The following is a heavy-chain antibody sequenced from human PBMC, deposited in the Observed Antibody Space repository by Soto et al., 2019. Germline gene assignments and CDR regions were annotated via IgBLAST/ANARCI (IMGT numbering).Heavy chain of an antibody. J-gene: IGHJ3*02. CDR1: GYSFTSQY. D-gene: IGHD3-16*01. V-gene: IGHV1-46*01. Sequence: QVQLVQSGAEVKKPGASVKISCEASGYSFTSQYVHWVRQAPGQGLEWMGIINPNGGSTTYAQKCPGQGPMSREQATGTVYMGPDRLASRGTAVYYWCRERWVPPGGGGTEPLDIWGQGTMVTVAS. CDR2: INPNGGST. CDR3: CRERWVPPGGGGTEPLDI.